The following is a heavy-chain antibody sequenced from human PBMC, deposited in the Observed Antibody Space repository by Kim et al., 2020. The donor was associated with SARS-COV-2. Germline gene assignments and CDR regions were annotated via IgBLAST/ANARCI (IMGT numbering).Heavy chain of an antibody. CDR2: INHSGST. CDR3: ARAGYQLLEWKQHRNFDY. V-gene: IGHV4-34*01. D-gene: IGHD2-2*01. Sequence: SETLSLTCAVYGGSFSGYYWSWIRQPPGKGLEWIGEINHSGSTNYNPSLKSRVTISVDTSKNQFSLKLSSVTAADTAVYYCARAGYQLLEWKQHRNFDYWGQGTLVTVSS. CDR1: GGSFSGYY. J-gene: IGHJ4*02.